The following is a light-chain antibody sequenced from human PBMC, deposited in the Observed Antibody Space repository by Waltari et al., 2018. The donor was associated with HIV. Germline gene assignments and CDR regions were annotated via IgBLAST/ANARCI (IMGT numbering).Light chain of an antibody. Sequence: QSALTQPASVSGSPGQSITISCTGTSSDVGGYNLVSWYQQHPGKAPKLMIYEVSKRPSGVSSGCSGSKSGNTASLTISGLQAEDEADYYCCAYAGSTTYVIFGGGTKLTVL. CDR1: SSDVGGYNL. CDR2: EVS. CDR3: CAYAGSTTYVI. V-gene: IGLV2-23*02. J-gene: IGLJ2*01.